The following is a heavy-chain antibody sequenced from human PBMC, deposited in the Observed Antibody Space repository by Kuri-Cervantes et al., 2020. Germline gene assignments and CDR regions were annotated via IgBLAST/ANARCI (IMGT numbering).Heavy chain of an antibody. CDR3: ARNTVGRAYFDY. CDR1: GGSISSSS. Sequence: GGSLRLSCTVSGGSISSSSYYWGWIRQSPGKGLEWTSYITTSSSTIYYADSVKGRFTISRDNAKNSVYLQMNSLRAEDTAVYFCARNTVGRAYFDYWGQGSLVTVSS. D-gene: IGHD4-23*01. J-gene: IGHJ4*02. CDR2: ITTSSSTI. V-gene: IGHV3-48*01.